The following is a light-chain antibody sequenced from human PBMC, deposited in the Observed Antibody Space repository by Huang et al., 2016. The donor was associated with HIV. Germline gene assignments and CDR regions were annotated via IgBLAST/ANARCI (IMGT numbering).Light chain of an antibody. CDR3: QQYNNWPPLLT. V-gene: IGKV3-15*01. J-gene: IGKJ4*01. CDR1: QSINNN. Sequence: EIVLTQSPATLSLSPGERAALSCRATQSINNNLAWYQQKPGQSPRRLVYGASTRATGIPARFRGSGSGTGCTLTISSLQSEDFAVYYCQQYNNWPPLLTFGGGTKVDIK. CDR2: GAS.